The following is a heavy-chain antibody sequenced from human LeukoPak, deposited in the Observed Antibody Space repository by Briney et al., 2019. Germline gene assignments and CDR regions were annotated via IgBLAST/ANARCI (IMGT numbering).Heavy chain of an antibody. CDR3: ARDYYDSGSYGGISFDY. J-gene: IGHJ4*02. D-gene: IGHD3-10*01. V-gene: IGHV4-4*02. Sequence: SETLSLTCAVSGGSISSNNWWSWVRQPPGKGLEWIGEIYHSGNANYNPSLKTRVTMSVDKSKNQFSLILSSVTAADTAVYYCARDYYDSGSYGGISFDYWGQGTLVTVSS. CDR1: GGSISSNNW. CDR2: IYHSGNA.